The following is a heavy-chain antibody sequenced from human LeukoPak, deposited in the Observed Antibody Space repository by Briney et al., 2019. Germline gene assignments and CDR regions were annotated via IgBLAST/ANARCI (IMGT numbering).Heavy chain of an antibody. J-gene: IGHJ4*02. Sequence: GGSLRLSCAASGFTFSSYAMHWVRQAPGKGLEWVAVISYDGSNKYYADSVKGRFTISRDNSKNTLYLQMNNLRAEDTAVYYCARGVPTGIDYFDYWGQGTLVTVSS. CDR3: ARGVPTGIDYFDY. CDR2: ISYDGSNK. V-gene: IGHV3-30-3*01. D-gene: IGHD1-1*01. CDR1: GFTFSSYA.